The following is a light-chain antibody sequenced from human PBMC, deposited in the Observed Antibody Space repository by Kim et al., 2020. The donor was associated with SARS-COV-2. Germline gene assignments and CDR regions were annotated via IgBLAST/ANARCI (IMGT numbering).Light chain of an antibody. CDR3: QQYNNWPPTT. Sequence: SPGERATLSCRTSQSVSDNLAGYQQKPGQAPRLLIYGASTSATGIPARFSGSGSGTEFTLTISSRQSEDFAVYYCQQYNNWPPTTFGQGTRLEIK. CDR2: GAS. CDR1: QSVSDN. V-gene: IGKV3-15*01. J-gene: IGKJ5*01.